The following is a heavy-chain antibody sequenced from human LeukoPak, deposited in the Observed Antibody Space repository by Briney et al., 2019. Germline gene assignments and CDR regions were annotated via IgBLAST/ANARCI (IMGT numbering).Heavy chain of an antibody. CDR1: GFTFSSYA. CDR2: ISGSGGST. Sequence: QAGGSLRLSCAASGFTFSSYAMSWVRQAPGKGLEWVSAISGSGGSTYYADSVKGRFTISRDNSKNTLYLQMNSLRAEDTAVYYCQSPRGVVYYFDYWGQGTLVTVSS. J-gene: IGHJ4*02. CDR3: QSPRGVVYYFDY. D-gene: IGHD3-22*01. V-gene: IGHV3-23*01.